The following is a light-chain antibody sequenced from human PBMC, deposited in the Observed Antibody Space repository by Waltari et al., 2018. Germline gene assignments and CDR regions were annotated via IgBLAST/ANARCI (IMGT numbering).Light chain of an antibody. CDR3: YSQSFHSIVL. J-gene: IGLJ2*01. Sequence: QSALTQPASVSGSPGQSITISCTGSSSDVAGYDSLSSYQDRPAQAPKVIIYDVSNRPSGVSDRFSGPQSGTTASLSFSGLQADDEADYYCYSQSFHSIVLFGGGTKGPVL. CDR2: DVS. V-gene: IGLV2-14*03. CDR1: SSDVAGYDS.